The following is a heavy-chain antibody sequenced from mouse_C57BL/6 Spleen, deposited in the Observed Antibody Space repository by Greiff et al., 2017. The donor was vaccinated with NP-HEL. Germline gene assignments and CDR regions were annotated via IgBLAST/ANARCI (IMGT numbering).Heavy chain of an antibody. CDR3: ARSGSTMAPWFAY. Sequence: VQLQQPGAELVKPGASVKLSCKASGYTFTSYWMHWVKQRPGQGLEWIGMIHPNSGSTNYNEKFKSKATLTVDKSSSTAYMQLSSLTSEDSAVYYCARSGSTMAPWFAYWGQGTLVTVSA. CDR2: IHPNSGST. CDR1: GYTFTSYW. V-gene: IGHV1-64*01. J-gene: IGHJ3*01. D-gene: IGHD2-1*01.